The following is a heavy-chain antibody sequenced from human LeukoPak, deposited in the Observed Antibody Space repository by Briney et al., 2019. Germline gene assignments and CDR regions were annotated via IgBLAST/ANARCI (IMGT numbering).Heavy chain of an antibody. CDR3: TRYNNDHFDY. CDR1: GFTFGGYG. CDR2: IAYDGSGA. V-gene: IGHV3-33*01. D-gene: IGHD1-14*01. Sequence: GGSLRLSCAGSGFTFGGYGMQGFRQTPGKGGEWVAVIAYDGSGAFYADSVKCRFTISRDNSKNTMSVQMDDLRAEDTAVYYCTRYNNDHFDYWGQGTLVTVSS. J-gene: IGHJ4*02.